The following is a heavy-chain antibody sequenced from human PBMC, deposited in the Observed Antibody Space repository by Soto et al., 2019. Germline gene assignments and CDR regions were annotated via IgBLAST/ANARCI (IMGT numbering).Heavy chain of an antibody. J-gene: IGHJ1*01. Sequence: QVQLQESGPGLVKPSETLSLTCTVSGGSISSYYWSWIRQPPGKGLEWIGYIYYSGSTNYNPSLKSRVTISVATSKNPFSLQLSSVTAADTAVYYCARSRTAVTPSGFQHWGQGALVTVSS. V-gene: IGHV4-59*01. CDR1: GGSISSYY. D-gene: IGHD4-17*01. CDR2: IYYSGST. CDR3: ARSRTAVTPSGFQH.